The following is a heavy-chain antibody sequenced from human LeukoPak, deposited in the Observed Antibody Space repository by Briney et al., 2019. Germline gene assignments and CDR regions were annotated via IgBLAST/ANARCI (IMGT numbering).Heavy chain of an antibody. Sequence: GGSLRLSCAASGFTFSSYSMNWVRQAPGKGLEWVSYISSSNSTIYYADSVKGRFTISRDNAKNSLYLQMNNLRAEDTAVYYCARVTTYYYYMDVWGKGTTVTVSS. CDR1: GFTFSSYS. D-gene: IGHD1/OR15-1a*01. CDR3: ARVTTYYYYMDV. V-gene: IGHV3-48*01. CDR2: ISSSNSTI. J-gene: IGHJ6*03.